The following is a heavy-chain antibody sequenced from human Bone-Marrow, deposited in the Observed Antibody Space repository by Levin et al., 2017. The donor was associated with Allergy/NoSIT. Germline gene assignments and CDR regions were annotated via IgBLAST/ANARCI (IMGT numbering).Heavy chain of an antibody. CDR1: GYTFSNYY. Sequence: ASVKVSCTASGYTFSNYYIHWVRQAPGQGLEWMGIINPSGGSTAYAHNFQDRVTVTGGTSTTTVYMELNSLRCEDTATYYCARGSSFDWLSSDPDYYMDVWGTGTTVTVSS. D-gene: IGHD3-9*01. CDR2: INPSGGST. J-gene: IGHJ6*03. V-gene: IGHV1-46*01. CDR3: ARGSSFDWLSSDPDYYMDV.